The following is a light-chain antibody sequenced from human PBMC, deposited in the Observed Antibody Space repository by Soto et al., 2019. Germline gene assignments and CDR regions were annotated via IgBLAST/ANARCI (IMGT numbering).Light chain of an antibody. CDR3: QQYYTTPLT. CDR1: QSVLSSSNNKNC. Sequence: DIVMTQSPDSLVVSLGERATINCKSSQSVLSSSNNKNCLAWYKQKPGQPPKLLISWASTRESGVPDRFSGSGSGTDFTLTISSLQAEDVAVYYCQQYYTTPLTFGGGTKVDIK. CDR2: WAS. V-gene: IGKV4-1*01. J-gene: IGKJ4*01.